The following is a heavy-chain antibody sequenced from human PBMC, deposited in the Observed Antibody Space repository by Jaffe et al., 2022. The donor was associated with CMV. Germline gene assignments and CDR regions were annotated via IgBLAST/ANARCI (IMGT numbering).Heavy chain of an antibody. CDR2: IKQDGSEK. D-gene: IGHD3-22*01. J-gene: IGHJ5*02. CDR1: GFTFSSYW. CDR3: ARDRPYYYDSSGVSFDP. V-gene: IGHV3-7*01. Sequence: EVQLVESGGGLVQPGGSLRLSCAASGFTFSSYWMSWVRQAPGKGLEWVANIKQDGSEKYYVDSVKGRFTISRDNAKNSLYLQMNSLRAEDTAVYYCARDRPYYYDSSGVSFDPWGQGTLVTVSS.